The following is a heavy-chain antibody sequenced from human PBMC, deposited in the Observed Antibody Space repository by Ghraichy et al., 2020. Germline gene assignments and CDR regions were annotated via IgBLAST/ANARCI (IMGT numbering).Heavy chain of an antibody. CDR2: IYPGDSDT. Sequence: GESLNISCKASGYSFATYWIAWVRQMPGKGLEWMGIIYPGDSDTKYSPSFQGQVTISVDTSINTAYLQWTSLKASDTAIYYCARRGTYDLWFYFDYWGQGSLVTVSS. V-gene: IGHV5-51*01. D-gene: IGHD3-22*01. CDR3: ARRGTYDLWFYFDY. J-gene: IGHJ4*02. CDR1: GYSFATYW.